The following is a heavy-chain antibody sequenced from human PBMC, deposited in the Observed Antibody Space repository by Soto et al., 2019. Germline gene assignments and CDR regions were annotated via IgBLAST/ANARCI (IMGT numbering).Heavy chain of an antibody. CDR3: AKEVWDEVTTPNVYYYYGLDV. CDR1: GFTFSSYG. Sequence: GGSLRLSCAASGFTFSSYGMHWVRQAPGKGLEWVAVISYDGSNKYYADSVKGRFTISRDNSKNTLYLQMNSLRAEDTAVYYCAKEVWDEVTTPNVYYYYGLDVWGQGTTVTVSS. CDR2: ISYDGSNK. V-gene: IGHV3-30*18. D-gene: IGHD4-17*01. J-gene: IGHJ6*02.